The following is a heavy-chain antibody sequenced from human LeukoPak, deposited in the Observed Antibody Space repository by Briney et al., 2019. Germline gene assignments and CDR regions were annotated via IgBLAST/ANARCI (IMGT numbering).Heavy chain of an antibody. D-gene: IGHD3-22*01. CDR1: GFTFSSYA. J-gene: IGHJ4*02. CDR2: ISGSGGST. Sequence: GGSLRLSCAASGFTFSSYAMSWVRQAPGKGLEWVSAISGSGGSTYYADSVKGRFTISRDNSKNTLYLQMNSLRAEDTAVYYCAKALGYDDSSGYYYVGYFDYWGQGTLVTVSS. CDR3: AKALGYDDSSGYYYVGYFDY. V-gene: IGHV3-23*01.